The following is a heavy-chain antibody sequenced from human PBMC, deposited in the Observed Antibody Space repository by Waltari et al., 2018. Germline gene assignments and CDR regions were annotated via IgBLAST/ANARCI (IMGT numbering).Heavy chain of an antibody. D-gene: IGHD4-17*01. V-gene: IGHV3-21*01. J-gene: IGHJ3*02. CDR3: ARVGGDYVGAFDI. Sequence: EVQLVESGGGLVKPGGSLRLSCAASGFTFSSYSMNWVRQAPGKGLEWVSSISSSSSYIYYADSVKGRFTISRDNAKNSLYLQMNSLRAEDTAVYYCARVGGDYVGAFDIWGQGTMVTVSS. CDR1: GFTFSSYS. CDR2: ISSSSSYI.